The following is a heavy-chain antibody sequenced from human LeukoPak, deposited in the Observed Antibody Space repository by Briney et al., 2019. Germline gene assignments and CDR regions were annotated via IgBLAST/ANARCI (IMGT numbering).Heavy chain of an antibody. CDR1: GGSISSYY. D-gene: IGHD6-19*01. V-gene: IGHV4-59*08. CDR2: IYYSGST. CDR3: ARHGYSGWYVY. Sequence: PSETLSLTCTASGGSISSYYWSWIRQPPGKGLEWIGYIYYSGSTNYNPSLKSRVTISVDTSKNQFSLNLSSVTAADTAVYYCARHGYSGWYVYWGQGTLVTVSS. J-gene: IGHJ4*02.